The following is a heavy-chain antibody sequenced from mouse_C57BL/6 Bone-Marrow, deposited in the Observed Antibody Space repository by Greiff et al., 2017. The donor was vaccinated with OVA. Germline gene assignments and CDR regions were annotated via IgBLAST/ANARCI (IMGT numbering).Heavy chain of an antibody. V-gene: IGHV14-4*01. CDR3: TTEYYGTPAY. J-gene: IGHJ3*01. CDR1: GFNIKDDY. Sequence: VQLKESGAELVRPGASVKLSCTASGFNIKDDYMHWVKQRPEQGLEWIGWIDPENGDTEYASKFQGKATITADTSSNTAYLQLSSLTSEDTAVYYCTTEYYGTPAYWGQGTLVTVSA. CDR2: IDPENGDT. D-gene: IGHD1-1*01.